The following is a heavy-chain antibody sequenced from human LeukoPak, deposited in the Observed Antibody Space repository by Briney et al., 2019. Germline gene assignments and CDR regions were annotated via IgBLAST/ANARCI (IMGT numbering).Heavy chain of an antibody. CDR1: GFIFTDYW. CDR3: GRSSSGYYYTLIDY. D-gene: IGHD3-22*01. V-gene: IGHV3-21*01. Sequence: GGSLRLSCAASGFIFTDYWMNWVRQAPGKGLEWVSSISSSSSYIYYADSVKGRFTISRDNAKNSLYLQMNSLRAEDTAVYYCGRSSSGYYYTLIDYWGQGTLVTVSS. J-gene: IGHJ4*02. CDR2: ISSSSSYI.